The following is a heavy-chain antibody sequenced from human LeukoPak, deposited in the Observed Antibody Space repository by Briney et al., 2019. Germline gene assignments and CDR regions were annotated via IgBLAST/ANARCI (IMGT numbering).Heavy chain of an antibody. J-gene: IGHJ6*02. Sequence: ASVKVSCKASGYTFTSYGISWVRQAPGQGLEWMGWISAYNGNTNYAQKLQGRVTMTTDTSTSTAYMELRSLRSDDTAVYYCARDPVVRCSGGSCYSYYYGIDVWGQGTTVTVSS. CDR2: ISAYNGNT. CDR1: GYTFTSYG. V-gene: IGHV1-18*01. D-gene: IGHD2-15*01. CDR3: ARDPVVRCSGGSCYSYYYGIDV.